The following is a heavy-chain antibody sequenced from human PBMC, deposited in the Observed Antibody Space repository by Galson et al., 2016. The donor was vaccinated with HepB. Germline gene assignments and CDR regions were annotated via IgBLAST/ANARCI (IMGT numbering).Heavy chain of an antibody. CDR1: GSGFTFSYIW. J-gene: IGHJ4*02. V-gene: IGHV3-15*01. CDR3: RAVVSPQGVDS. D-gene: IGHD2-21*01. CDR2: IKSKTDGGTI. Sequence: SLRLSCAASGSGFTFSYIWMSWVRQAPGKGLEWVGRIKSKTDGGTIGYAAHVKGRFTISRDDVENTLYLQMNGLKTEDTAVYYCRAVVSPQGVDSWGQGTLVTVSS.